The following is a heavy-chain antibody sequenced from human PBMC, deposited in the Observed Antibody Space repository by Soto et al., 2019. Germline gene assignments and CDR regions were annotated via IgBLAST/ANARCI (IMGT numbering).Heavy chain of an antibody. V-gene: IGHV3-23*01. D-gene: IGHD2-15*01. CDR3: AELAGYYSGADCRA. CDR1: GFPFSSRA. CDR2: ISGSGTIT. Sequence: EVQLLESGGGLVQPGGSLRLSCAASGFPFSSRAMSWVRQAPGKGLEWVSAISGSGTITYYADSVKGRFTISRDTSKNTLYLQMNSLRADDTTVYSCAELAGYYSGADCRAWGQGTLVTVSS. J-gene: IGHJ5*02.